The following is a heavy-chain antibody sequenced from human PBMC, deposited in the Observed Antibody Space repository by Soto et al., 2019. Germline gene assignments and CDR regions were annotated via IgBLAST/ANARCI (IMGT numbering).Heavy chain of an antibody. CDR1: GDSIRSSSHY. V-gene: IGHV4-39*07. CDR2: FYYSGSP. Sequence: SETLSLTCTVSGDSIRSSSHYWAWNRQPPGKGLEWIGGFYYSGSPYYNPSLKSRVTMSVDTSKNTLYLQMNSLRAEDTAVYYCAKTLYYYDTGGYQWGQGTLVTVSS. CDR3: AKTLYYYDTGGYQ. D-gene: IGHD3-22*01. J-gene: IGHJ4*02.